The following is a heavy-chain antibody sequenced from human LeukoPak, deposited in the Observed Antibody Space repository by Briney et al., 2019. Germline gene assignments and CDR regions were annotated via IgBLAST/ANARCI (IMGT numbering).Heavy chain of an antibody. Sequence: PSETLSLTCTVSGGSISSYYWSWIRQPPGKGLEWIGYIYYSGSTNYNPSLKSRVTISVDTSKNQFSLKLSSVTAADTAVYYCAREVYGDYDLGDYWGQGTLVTVSS. CDR3: AREVYGDYDLGDY. J-gene: IGHJ4*02. D-gene: IGHD4-17*01. CDR1: GGSISSYY. CDR2: IYYSGST. V-gene: IGHV4-59*12.